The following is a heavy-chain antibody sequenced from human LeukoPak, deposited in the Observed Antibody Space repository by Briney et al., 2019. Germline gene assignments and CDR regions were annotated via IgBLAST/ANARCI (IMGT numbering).Heavy chain of an antibody. CDR3: TTDINSGRRAFDV. D-gene: IGHD3-10*01. CDR1: GFIFSNAW. V-gene: IGHV3-15*01. Sequence: GGSLRLSCAASGFIFSNAWMSWVRQAPGKGLEWVGRIKSKTDGGTTDYPAPVKGRFSISRDDSKNTLYLQMNSLKTDDTAVYYCTTDINSGRRAFDVWGQGTLVTVPS. CDR2: IKSKTDGGTT. J-gene: IGHJ3*01.